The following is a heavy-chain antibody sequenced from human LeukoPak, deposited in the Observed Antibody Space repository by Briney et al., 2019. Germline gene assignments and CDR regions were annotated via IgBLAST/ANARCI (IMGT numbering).Heavy chain of an antibody. Sequence: SETLSLTCTVSGDSFSSSNYWTWVRQPPGKGLEWIGEIYRSGATNYSPSLRGRVTVSLDKSKNQFSLRLNSVTATDTAIYYCARNAGYSDLNYWGQGVLVTVSS. J-gene: IGHJ4*02. CDR1: GDSFSSSNY. V-gene: IGHV4-4*02. D-gene: IGHD3-22*01. CDR2: IYRSGAT. CDR3: ARNAGYSDLNY.